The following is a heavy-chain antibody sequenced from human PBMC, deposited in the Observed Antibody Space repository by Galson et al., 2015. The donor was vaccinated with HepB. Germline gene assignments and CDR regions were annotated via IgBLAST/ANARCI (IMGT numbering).Heavy chain of an antibody. CDR2: INHSGST. Sequence: LSLTYAVYGGSFSGYYWSWIRQPPGKGLEWIGEINHSGSTNYNPSLKSRVTISVDTSKNQFSLKLSSVTAADTAVYYCARGRGDYDSSGYYDAFDIWGQGTMVTVSS. CDR3: ARGRGDYDSSGYYDAFDI. J-gene: IGHJ3*02. D-gene: IGHD3-22*01. CDR1: GGSFSGYY. V-gene: IGHV4-34*01.